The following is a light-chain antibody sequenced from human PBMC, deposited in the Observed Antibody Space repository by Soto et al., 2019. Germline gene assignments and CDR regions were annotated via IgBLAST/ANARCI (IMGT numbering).Light chain of an antibody. CDR2: WAS. CDR1: QSVLYSSNKKNY. CDR3: KQYYSTPLA. J-gene: IGKJ4*01. V-gene: IGKV4-1*01. Sequence: DIVMTQSPDSLAWSMGERATINCKSSQSVLYSSNKKNYLAWFLQKPGQPPQLLIYWASTRESGVPDRFSGSGSGTDFTLTISSLQAEDVAVYYCKQYYSTPLAFGGGTKVEIK.